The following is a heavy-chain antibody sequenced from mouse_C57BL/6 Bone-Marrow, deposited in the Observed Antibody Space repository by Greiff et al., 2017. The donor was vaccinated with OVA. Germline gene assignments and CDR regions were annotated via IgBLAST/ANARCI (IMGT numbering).Heavy chain of an antibody. CDR1: GYAFSSYW. CDR2: IYPGDGDT. CDR3: ARPNWAYWYFDV. V-gene: IGHV1-80*01. J-gene: IGHJ1*03. Sequence: QVQLKESGAELVKPGASVKISCKASGYAFSSYWMNWVKQRPGKGLEWIGQIYPGDGDTNYNGKFKGKATLTADISSSTAYMQLSSLTSEDSAVYFCARPNWAYWYFDVWGTGTTVTVSS. D-gene: IGHD4-1*02.